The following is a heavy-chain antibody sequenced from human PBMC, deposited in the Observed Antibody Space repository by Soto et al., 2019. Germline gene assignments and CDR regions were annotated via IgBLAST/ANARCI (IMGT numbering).Heavy chain of an antibody. D-gene: IGHD3-10*01. CDR3: ARKVPGSTTRPDYWYFDL. J-gene: IGHJ2*01. Sequence: EVQLLESGGGLVHPGGSLRLSCAASGFTFISYAMNWVRQAPGKGLQWVSAISGGGDATFYADSVKGRFTISRDNSRNTVTLQMNSLGADDTAVYYCARKVPGSTTRPDYWYFDLWGRGTLVTVSS. V-gene: IGHV3-23*01. CDR2: ISGGGDAT. CDR1: GFTFISYA.